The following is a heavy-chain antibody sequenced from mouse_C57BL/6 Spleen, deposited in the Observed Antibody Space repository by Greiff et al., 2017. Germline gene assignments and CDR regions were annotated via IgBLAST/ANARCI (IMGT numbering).Heavy chain of an antibody. D-gene: IGHD1-1*01. CDR3: ARNYIATVVGAMDY. J-gene: IGHJ4*01. V-gene: IGHV2-2*01. CDR1: GFSLTSYG. Sequence: VMLVESGPGLVQPSQCLSITCTASGFSLTSYGVHWVRQSPGQGLEWLGVIWSGGSTDYNAAFISRLSISKDTSKGEVFFKMNCLQADDTAIYYCARNYIATVVGAMDYWGQGTSVTVSS. CDR2: IWSGGST.